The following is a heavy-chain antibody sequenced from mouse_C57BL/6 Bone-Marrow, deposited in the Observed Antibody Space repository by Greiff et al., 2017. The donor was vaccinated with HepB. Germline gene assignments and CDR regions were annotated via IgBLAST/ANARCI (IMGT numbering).Heavy chain of an antibody. CDR1: GFTFSSYG. J-gene: IGHJ3*01. D-gene: IGHD2-4*01. CDR2: ISSGGSYT. CDR3: AVYDYDEAWFAY. V-gene: IGHV5-6*01. Sequence: EVNLVESGGDLVKPGGSLKLSCAASGFTFSSYGMSWVRQTPDKRLEWVATISSGGSYTYYPDSVKGRFTISRDNAKNTLYLQMSSLKSEDTAMYYCAVYDYDEAWFAYWGQGTLVTVSA.